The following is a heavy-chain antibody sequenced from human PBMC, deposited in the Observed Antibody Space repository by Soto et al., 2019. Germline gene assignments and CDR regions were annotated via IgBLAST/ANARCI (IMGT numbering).Heavy chain of an antibody. Sequence: GGSLRLSCAASGFTFSSYAMSWVRQAPGKGLEWVSAISGSGGSTYYADSVKGRFTISRDNSKNTLYLQMNSLRAEDTAVYYCAKVLPHSYGYVAGALGGYNFDYWGQGTLVTVSS. CDR1: GFTFSSYA. CDR3: AKVLPHSYGYVAGALGGYNFDY. CDR2: ISGSGGST. D-gene: IGHD5-18*01. V-gene: IGHV3-23*01. J-gene: IGHJ4*02.